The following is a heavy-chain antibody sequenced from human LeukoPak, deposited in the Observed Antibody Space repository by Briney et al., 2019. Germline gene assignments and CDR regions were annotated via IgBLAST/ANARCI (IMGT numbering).Heavy chain of an antibody. V-gene: IGHV3-21*04. CDR3: ARGVFSSSSGGYWFAP. CDR1: GFSFSSYS. D-gene: IGHD6-6*01. J-gene: IGHJ5*02. Sequence: GGALRLSCAASGFSFSSYSMNWVRQAPGKGVEGVSSISSSSSYIYSADSLKGRFTISRDNAKNTMYLQMKSLRAEDTAVYYCARGVFSSSSGGYWFAPWGQGTLVTVYS. CDR2: ISSSSSYI.